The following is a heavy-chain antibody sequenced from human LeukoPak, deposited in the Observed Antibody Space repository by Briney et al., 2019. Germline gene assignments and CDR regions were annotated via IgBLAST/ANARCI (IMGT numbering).Heavy chain of an antibody. CDR2: IYYSGST. J-gene: IGHJ4*02. CDR1: GGSISSYY. Sequence: PSETLSLTCTVSGGSISSYYWSWIRQPPGKGLEWIGYIYYSGSTNYNPSLKSRVTISVDTSKNQFSLRLSSVTAADTAVYYCARDSAPLGISGSSLRYFDWTYDYWGQGTLVTVSS. D-gene: IGHD3-9*01. CDR3: ARDSAPLGISGSSLRYFDWTYDY. V-gene: IGHV4-59*01.